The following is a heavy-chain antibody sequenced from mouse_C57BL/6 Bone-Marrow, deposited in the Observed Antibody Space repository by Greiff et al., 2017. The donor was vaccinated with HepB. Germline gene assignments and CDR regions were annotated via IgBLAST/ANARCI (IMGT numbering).Heavy chain of an antibody. CDR3: ASGADRFAY. J-gene: IGHJ3*01. CDR2: IDPSDSYT. D-gene: IGHD3-3*01. CDR1: GYTFTSYW. Sequence: QVHVKQPGAELVKPGASVKLSCKASGYTFTSYWMQWVKQRPGQGLEWIGEIDPSDSYTNYNQKFKGKATLTVDTSSSTAYMQLSSLTSEDSAVYYCASGADRFAYWGQGTLVTVSA. V-gene: IGHV1-50*01.